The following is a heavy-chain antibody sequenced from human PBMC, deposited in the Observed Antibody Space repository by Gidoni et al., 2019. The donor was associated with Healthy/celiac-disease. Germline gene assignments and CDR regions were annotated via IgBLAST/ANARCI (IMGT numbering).Heavy chain of an antibody. CDR3: AKDLGGYSYGRGFDY. V-gene: IGHV3-23*01. D-gene: IGHD5-18*01. CDR2: IRGSGGST. Sequence: EVQLLESGGGLVQPGGSLRLSCAASGFTCSSYAMSWVRQAPGKGLEWVSAIRGSGGSTYYADSVKGRFTISRDNSKNTLYLQMNSLRAEDTAVYYCAKDLGGYSYGRGFDYWGQGTLVTVSS. J-gene: IGHJ4*02. CDR1: GFTCSSYA.